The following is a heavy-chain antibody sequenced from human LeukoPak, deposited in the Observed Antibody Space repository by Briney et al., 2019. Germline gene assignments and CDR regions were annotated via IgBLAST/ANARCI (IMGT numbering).Heavy chain of an antibody. CDR3: ARERRYCSSTSCYSIGEFDY. V-gene: IGHV1-2*02. CDR2: INPNSGGT. D-gene: IGHD2-2*01. CDR1: GYTFTGYY. Sequence: ASVKVSCKASGYTFTGYYMHWVRQAPGQGLEWMGWINPNSGGTNYAQKFQGRVTMTRDTSISIAYMELSRLSSDATAVYYCARERRYCSSTSCYSIGEFDYWGQGTLVTVSS. J-gene: IGHJ4*02.